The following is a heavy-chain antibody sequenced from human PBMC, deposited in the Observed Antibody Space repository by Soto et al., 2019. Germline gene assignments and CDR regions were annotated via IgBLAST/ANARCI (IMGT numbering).Heavy chain of an antibody. D-gene: IGHD6-19*01. CDR1: GYSFTNYG. CDR3: ARDRGVAPPVAGNTHYYYYMDV. V-gene: IGHV1-18*01. CDR2: ISAYNGNT. J-gene: IGHJ6*03. Sequence: QDRLVQSGVEVKKPGASLRVSCKASGYSFTNYGITWVRQAPGQGFEWMGWISAYNGNTNYAQKFQGRVTLTTDASTRTAYLEVRSLRSDDTAVYYCARDRGVAPPVAGNTHYYYYMDVWCKGTTVTVSS.